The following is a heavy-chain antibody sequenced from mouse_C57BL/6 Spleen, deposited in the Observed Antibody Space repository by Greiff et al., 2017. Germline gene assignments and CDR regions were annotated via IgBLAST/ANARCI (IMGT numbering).Heavy chain of an antibody. Sequence: EVQGVESGGGLVKPGGSLKLSCAASGFTFSSYAMSWVRQTPEKRLEWVATISDGGSYTYYPDNVKGRFTISRDNAKNNLYLQMSHLKSEDTAMYYCARDKKDGYYDPYWYFDVWGTGTTVTVSS. CDR3: ARDKKDGYYDPYWYFDV. CDR1: GFTFSSYA. D-gene: IGHD2-3*01. J-gene: IGHJ1*03. V-gene: IGHV5-4*01. CDR2: ISDGGSYT.